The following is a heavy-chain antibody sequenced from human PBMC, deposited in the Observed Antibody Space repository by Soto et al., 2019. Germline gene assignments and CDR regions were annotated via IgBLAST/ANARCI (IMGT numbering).Heavy chain of an antibody. D-gene: IGHD2-15*01. CDR2: LYYSGST. CDR1: GGSVISGSYY. CDR3: ARVVVVAYDMDV. V-gene: IGHV4-61*01. J-gene: IGHJ6*02. Sequence: QVQLQESGPGLVKPSETLFLTCTVSGGSVISGSYYWSWIRQPPGKGLEWIGNLYYSGSTNYNPSLKSRVTILVDMSKNQFSLKLRSVTAADTAVYYCARVVVVAYDMDVWGQGTTVTVSS.